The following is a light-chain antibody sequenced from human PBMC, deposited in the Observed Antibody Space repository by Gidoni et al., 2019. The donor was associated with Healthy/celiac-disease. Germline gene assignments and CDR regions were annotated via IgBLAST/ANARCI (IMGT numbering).Light chain of an antibody. CDR1: QSVSSY. CDR3: QQRSNWRSS. Sequence: PATLSWSPGERATLSCRASQSVSSYLAWYQQKPGQAPRLLIYDASNRATGIPARFSGSGSGTDFTLTIRSLEPEDFAVYYCQQRSNWRSSFGQGTKLEIK. J-gene: IGKJ2*04. V-gene: IGKV3-11*01. CDR2: DAS.